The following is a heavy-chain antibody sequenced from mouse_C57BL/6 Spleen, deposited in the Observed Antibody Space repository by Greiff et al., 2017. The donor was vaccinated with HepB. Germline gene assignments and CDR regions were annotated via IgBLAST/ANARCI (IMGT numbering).Heavy chain of an antibody. Sequence: EVQRVESGGGLVKPGGSLKLSCAASGFTFSSYAMSWVRQTPEKRLEWVATISDGGSYTYYPDNVKGRFTISRDNAKNNLYLQMSHLKSEDTAMYYCAREPLTDYYAMDYWGQGTSVTVSS. CDR3: AREPLTDYYAMDY. D-gene: IGHD4-1*01. CDR2: ISDGGSYT. CDR1: GFTFSSYA. V-gene: IGHV5-4*01. J-gene: IGHJ4*01.